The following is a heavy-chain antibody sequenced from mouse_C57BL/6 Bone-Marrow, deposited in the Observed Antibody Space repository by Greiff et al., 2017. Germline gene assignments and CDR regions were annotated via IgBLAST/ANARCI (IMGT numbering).Heavy chain of an antibody. Sequence: VQLQQSGPELVKPGASVKLSCKASGYTFTSYGINWVKQRPGQGLEWIGWIYPRDGSTKYNEKFKGKATLTVDKSSSTAYMELHTLTSEDSAVYFCARDYVSRYGYFDVWGTGTAVTVSS. J-gene: IGHJ1*03. CDR1: GYTFTSYG. D-gene: IGHD1-1*01. V-gene: IGHV1-85*01. CDR2: IYPRDGST. CDR3: ARDYVSRYGYFDV.